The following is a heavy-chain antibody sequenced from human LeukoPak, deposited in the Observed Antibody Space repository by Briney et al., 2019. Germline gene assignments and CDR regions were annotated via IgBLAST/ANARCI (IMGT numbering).Heavy chain of an antibody. D-gene: IGHD3-22*01. CDR2: ISYDGSNK. J-gene: IGHJ1*01. Sequence: GRSLRLSCAASGFTFSSYAMHWVRQAPGKGLEWVAVISYDGSNKYYADSVKGRFTISRDNSKNMLYLQMNSLRAEDTAVYYCARPYYSYYYDSSGFQHWGQGTLVTVSS. CDR1: GFTFSSYA. V-gene: IGHV3-30*04. CDR3: ARPYYSYYYDSSGFQH.